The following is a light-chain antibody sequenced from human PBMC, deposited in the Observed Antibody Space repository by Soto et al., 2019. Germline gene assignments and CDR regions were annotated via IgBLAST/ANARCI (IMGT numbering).Light chain of an antibody. Sequence: DIQMTQSPSSLSAFVGDRVTITCRASQGISNYLAWYQQKPGRGPTLLIYAASTLRSGVPSRFSGSGSGTDYTLIISSLQPEDVASYYCQEYKTPPFIFGPGTKVDIK. CDR1: QGISNY. CDR3: QEYKTPPFI. CDR2: AAS. V-gene: IGKV1-27*01. J-gene: IGKJ3*01.